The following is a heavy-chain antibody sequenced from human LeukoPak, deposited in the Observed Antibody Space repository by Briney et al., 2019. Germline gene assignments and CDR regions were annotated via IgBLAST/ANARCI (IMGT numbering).Heavy chain of an antibody. Sequence: SETLSHTFVFYGGSFSGYYWRWIRQPPGKGLDGIGEINHRWSTNHNPPLKSRVTISVDTSKNQFSLKLSSVTPADTAVYYCARGRSTAGLEWLLGDLWFDPWGQGTLVTVPS. CDR1: GGSFSGYY. D-gene: IGHD3-3*01. CDR2: INHRWST. V-gene: IGHV4-34*01. J-gene: IGHJ5*02. CDR3: ARGRSTAGLEWLLGDLWFDP.